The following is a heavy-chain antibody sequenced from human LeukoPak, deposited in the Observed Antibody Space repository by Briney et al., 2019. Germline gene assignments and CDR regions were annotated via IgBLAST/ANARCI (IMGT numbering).Heavy chain of an antibody. J-gene: IGHJ4*02. V-gene: IGHV4-39*07. CDR1: GGSISSSSYY. CDR3: ARWFGELSFDY. D-gene: IGHD3-10*01. CDR2: IYYSGTT. Sequence: PSEILSLTCTVSGGSISSSSYYWGWIRQPPGKGLEWIGSIYYSGTTYYNPSLKSRVTISVDTSKNQFSLKLSSVTAADTAEYYCARWFGELSFDYWGQGTLVTVSS.